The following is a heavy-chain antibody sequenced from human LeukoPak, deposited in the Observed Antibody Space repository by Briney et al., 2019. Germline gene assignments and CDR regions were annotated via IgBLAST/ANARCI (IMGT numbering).Heavy chain of an antibody. D-gene: IGHD3-22*01. CDR2: ISYDGSNK. J-gene: IGHJ5*02. CDR1: GFTFSSYA. Sequence: QPGRSLRLSCAASGFTFSSYAMHWVRQAPGKGLEWVAVISYDGSNKYYADSVKGRFTISRDNAKNSLYLQMNSLRAEDTAVYYCARDRVVRSPNWFDPWGQGTLVTVSS. V-gene: IGHV3-30-3*01. CDR3: ARDRVVRSPNWFDP.